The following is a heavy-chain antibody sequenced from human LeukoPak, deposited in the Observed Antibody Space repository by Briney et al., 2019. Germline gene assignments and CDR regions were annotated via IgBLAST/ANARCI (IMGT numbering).Heavy chain of an antibody. CDR2: IYTSGST. D-gene: IGHD3-10*01. CDR1: GGSISSGSYY. J-gene: IGHJ4*02. CDR3: ARVRLGSGSYFHY. Sequence: SQTLSLTCTVSGGSISSGSYYWSWIRQPAGKGREWIGRIYTSGSTNYNPSLKSRVTISVDTSKNQFSLKLSSVTAADTAVYYCARVRLGSGSYFHYWGQGTLVTVSS. V-gene: IGHV4-61*02.